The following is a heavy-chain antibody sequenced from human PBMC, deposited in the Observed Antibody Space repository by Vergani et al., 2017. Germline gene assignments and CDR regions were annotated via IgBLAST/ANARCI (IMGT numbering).Heavy chain of an antibody. CDR1: GGPLSRFA. J-gene: IGHJ5*02. Sequence: QVQLEQSGAEVRKPGSSVKVSCKASGGPLSRFAIGWVRQAPGQGLEWMGRIIPIFGTANYAQKFQGRVTITADESTSTAYMELSSLRSEDTAVYYCARDPGYCGGDCSPNWFDPWGQGTLVTVSS. CDR3: ARDPGYCGGDCSPNWFDP. CDR2: IIPIFGTA. D-gene: IGHD2-21*02. V-gene: IGHV1-69*18.